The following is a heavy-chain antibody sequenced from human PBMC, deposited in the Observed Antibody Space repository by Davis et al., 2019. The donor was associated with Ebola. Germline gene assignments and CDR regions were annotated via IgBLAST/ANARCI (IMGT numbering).Heavy chain of an antibody. J-gene: IGHJ4*02. CDR1: GFTFDDYA. D-gene: IGHD6-6*01. CDR3: TRSPSTAAFPLDY. Sequence: GGSLRLSCAASGFTFDDYAMHWVRQAPGKGLEWISYISGSGSAIHYADSVKGRFTISRDNAKNSLSLQMNSLRAEDTAIYYCTRSPSTAAFPLDYWGPGTLVTVSS. V-gene: IGHV3-48*03. CDR2: ISGSGSAI.